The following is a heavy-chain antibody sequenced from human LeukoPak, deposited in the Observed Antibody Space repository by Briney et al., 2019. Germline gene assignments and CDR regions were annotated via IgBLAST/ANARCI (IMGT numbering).Heavy chain of an antibody. CDR1: GDSVTTYY. CDR3: ARDGSNWSNDYYHGVDV. D-gene: IGHD4-11*01. V-gene: IGHV4-59*02. J-gene: IGHJ6*02. CDR2: VYYSGSA. Sequence: SETLSLTCTVSGDSVTTYYWSWIRQPPGKGLEWLGYVYYSGSATYNPSLKSRVTISVDASRNQFSLRLSSVTAADTAVYYCARDGSNWSNDYYHGVDVWGQGTTVTVSS.